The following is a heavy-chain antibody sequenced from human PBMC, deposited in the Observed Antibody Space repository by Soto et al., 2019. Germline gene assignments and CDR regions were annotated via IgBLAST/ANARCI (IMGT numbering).Heavy chain of an antibody. Sequence: GGSLRLSCAASGFTFSSYGMHWVRQAPGKGLEWVAVIWYDGSNKYYADSVKGRFTISRDNSKNTLYLQMNSLRAEDTAVYYCARDLPAAAGTSSFYYYGMDVWGQGTTVTVAS. J-gene: IGHJ6*02. CDR3: ARDLPAAAGTSSFYYYGMDV. D-gene: IGHD6-13*01. V-gene: IGHV3-33*01. CDR1: GFTFSSYG. CDR2: IWYDGSNK.